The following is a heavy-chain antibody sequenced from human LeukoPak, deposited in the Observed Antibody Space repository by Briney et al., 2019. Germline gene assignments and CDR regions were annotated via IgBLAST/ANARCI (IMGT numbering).Heavy chain of an antibody. CDR3: ARPRGDDSSGYYSYYFDY. J-gene: IGHJ4*02. CDR1: GYSFTSYW. Sequence: HGESLKISCKGSGYSFTSYWIGWVRQMPGKGLEWMGIIYPGDSDTTYSPSFQGQVTISADKSISTAYLQWSSLKASDTAMYYCARPRGDDSSGYYSYYFDYWGQGTLVTVSS. CDR2: IYPGDSDT. D-gene: IGHD3-22*01. V-gene: IGHV5-51*01.